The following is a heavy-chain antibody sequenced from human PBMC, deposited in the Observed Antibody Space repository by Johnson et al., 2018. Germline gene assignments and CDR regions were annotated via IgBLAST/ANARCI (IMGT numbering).Heavy chain of an antibody. D-gene: IGHD3-22*01. J-gene: IGHJ1*01. CDR1: GFTFGDYA. Sequence: VQLQESGGGLVKPGRSLRLSCTASGFTFGDYAMSWFRQAPGKGLEWVGFIRSKAYGGTTEYAASVKGSFTISRDDSKSIACLQMNSLKTEDAAVYYCARATYYYDSSGEVEYFQHWGQGTLVTVSS. CDR2: IRSKAYGGTT. V-gene: IGHV3-49*05. CDR3: ARATYYYDSSGEVEYFQH.